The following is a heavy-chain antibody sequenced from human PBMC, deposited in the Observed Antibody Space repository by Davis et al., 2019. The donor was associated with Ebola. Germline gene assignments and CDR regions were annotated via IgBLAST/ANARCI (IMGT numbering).Heavy chain of an antibody. CDR1: GFTFSSYS. CDR2: ISGSGGST. CDR3: STGSAPDY. J-gene: IGHJ4*02. V-gene: IGHV3-23*01. D-gene: IGHD1-14*01. Sequence: GESLKISCAASGFTFSSYSMNWVRQAPGKGLEWVSAISGSGGSTYYADSVKGRFTISRDNSKNTLYLQMNSLRAEDTAVYYCSTGSAPDYWGQGTLVTVSS.